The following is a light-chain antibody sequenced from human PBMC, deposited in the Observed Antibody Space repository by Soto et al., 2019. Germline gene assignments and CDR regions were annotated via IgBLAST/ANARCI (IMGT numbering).Light chain of an antibody. CDR3: QQYHYWPIT. Sequence: RVMKQSPATLSASPGERVTLSCRASQSVASSVAWYQQKPGQAPRLILYGASTRATGFPARFSGSGSGTEFTLTISSLQSEDFAVYLCQQYHYWPITFGQGTRLEI. V-gene: IGKV3-15*01. CDR1: QSVASS. CDR2: GAS. J-gene: IGKJ5*01.